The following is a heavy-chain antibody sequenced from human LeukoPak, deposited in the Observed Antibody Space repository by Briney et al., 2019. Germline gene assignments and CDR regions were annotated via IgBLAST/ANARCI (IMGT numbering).Heavy chain of an antibody. V-gene: IGHV1-46*01. CDR1: GYNFTNYY. CDR2: INPTDGST. CDR3: ARRGWYSAYDPIFDY. Sequence: ASVKVSCKASGYNFTNYYIHWVRQAPGQGLEWMGIINPTDGSTVYTQKFQGRVTMTRDTSTTTVYVELSSLRSEDTAVYYCARRGWYSAYDPIFDYWGQGTLVTVSS. J-gene: IGHJ4*02. D-gene: IGHD5-12*01.